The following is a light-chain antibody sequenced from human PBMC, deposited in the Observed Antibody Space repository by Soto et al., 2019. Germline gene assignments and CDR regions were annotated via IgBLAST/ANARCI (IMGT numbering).Light chain of an antibody. CDR2: LGS. J-gene: IGKJ1*01. V-gene: IGKV2-28*01. Sequence: DIVMTQSPLSLSVTPGEPASISCRSSQSLLHSNGYNYLDWYLQKPGQSPQVLIYLGSNRASGVPDRFSGSGSGTDFTLKISRVEAEDVGVYYCMQALQTPTFGQGTKVDIK. CDR1: QSLLHSNGYNY. CDR3: MQALQTPT.